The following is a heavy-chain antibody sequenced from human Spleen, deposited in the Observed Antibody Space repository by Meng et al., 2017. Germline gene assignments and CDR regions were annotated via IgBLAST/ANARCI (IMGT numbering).Heavy chain of an antibody. CDR1: GASISTGNYY. V-gene: IGHV4-61*02. CDR3: AVGSSTQIDY. CDR2: IHTTGST. J-gene: IGHJ4*02. D-gene: IGHD5/OR15-5a*01. Sequence: SETLSLTCTVSGASISTGNYYWIWIRQPAGKGLEWIVRIHTTGSTNYNPSLKSRVTISVDTSKNQFYLKLSYVTAADTAVYYCAVGSSTQIDYWGQGTLVTVSS.